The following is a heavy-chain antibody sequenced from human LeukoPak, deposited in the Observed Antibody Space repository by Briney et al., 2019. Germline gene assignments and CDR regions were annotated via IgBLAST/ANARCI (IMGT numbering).Heavy chain of an antibody. Sequence: ASVKVSCKASGYTFTGYYMHWVRQAPGQGLEWMGWISAYNGNTNYAQKLQGRVTMTTDTSTSTAYMEPRSLRSDDTAVYYCARGRYSGYDYYGFDYWGQGTLVTVSS. V-gene: IGHV1-18*04. CDR3: ARGRYSGYDYYGFDY. D-gene: IGHD5-12*01. CDR2: ISAYNGNT. J-gene: IGHJ4*02. CDR1: GYTFTGYY.